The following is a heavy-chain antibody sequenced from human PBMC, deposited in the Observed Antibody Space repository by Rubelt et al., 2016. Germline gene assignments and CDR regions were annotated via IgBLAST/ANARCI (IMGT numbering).Heavy chain of an antibody. V-gene: IGHV3-23*04. CDR2: VSGSGDNT. J-gene: IGHJ2*01. D-gene: IGHD1-26*01. Sequence: LVESGGGLVQPGRSLRLSCTASGFTFGDYAMSWVRQVPGKGLEWVSGVSGSGDNTYYADSVKGRFTISRDNSKNTLYLQMNSLSAEDTAIYYCAKDYGWELLRGYFDLWGRGTLVTVSS. CDR3: AKDYGWELLRGYFDL. CDR1: GFTFGDYA.